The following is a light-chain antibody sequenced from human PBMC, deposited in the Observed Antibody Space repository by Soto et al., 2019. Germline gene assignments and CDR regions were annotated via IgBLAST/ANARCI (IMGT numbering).Light chain of an antibody. CDR3: HQRNK. J-gene: IGKJ5*01. CDR1: QTMTRAY. Sequence: EIVSMQSPGTLSLSPGERATLSCRASQTMTRAYVAWYQQKPGQPPRLLIYDTSNRATGIPARFSGSRSGTDFTLTISSLEPEDFGVYFCHQRNKFGQGTRLEI. V-gene: IGKV3-11*01. CDR2: DTS.